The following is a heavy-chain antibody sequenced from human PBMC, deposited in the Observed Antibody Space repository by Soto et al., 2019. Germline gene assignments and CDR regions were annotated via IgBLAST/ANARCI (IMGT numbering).Heavy chain of an antibody. CDR3: ARGGGYRSSHWFDP. J-gene: IGHJ5*02. CDR1: GDSVSSNSAA. Sequence: SQTLSLTCAISGDSVSSNSAAWNWIRQSPSRGLEWLGRTYYRSKWYNDYAVSVKSRITINPDTSKNQFSLQLNSVTPEDTPVYYCARGGGYRSSHWFDPWGQGTLVTVSS. CDR2: TYYRSKWYN. D-gene: IGHD5-18*01. V-gene: IGHV6-1*01.